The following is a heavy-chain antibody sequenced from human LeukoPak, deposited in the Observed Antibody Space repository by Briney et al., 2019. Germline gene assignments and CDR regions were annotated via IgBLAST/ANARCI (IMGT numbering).Heavy chain of an antibody. CDR3: ARAGCGGHSNWFDP. CDR2: INAGNGNT. J-gene: IGHJ5*02. D-gene: IGHD2-21*01. Sequence: INAGNGNTNYSRKFPGSVTITRDTSPSTAYMELSSLRSEDTAVYYCARAGCGGHSNWFDPWGQGTLVTVSS. V-gene: IGHV1-3*01.